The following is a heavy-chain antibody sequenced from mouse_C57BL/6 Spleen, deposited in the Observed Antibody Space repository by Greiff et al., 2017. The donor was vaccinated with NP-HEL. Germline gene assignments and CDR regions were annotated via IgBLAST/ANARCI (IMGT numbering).Heavy chain of an antibody. V-gene: IGHV1-64*01. CDR2: IHPNSGST. CDR1: GYTFTSYW. J-gene: IGHJ3*01. D-gene: IGHD2-2*01. Sequence: VQLQQSGAELVKPGASVKLSCKASGYTFTSYWMHWVKQRPGQGLEWIGMIHPNSGSTNYNEKFKSKATLTVDKSSSTAYMQLSSLTSEDSAVYYCARSPYGYDGAWFAYWGQGTLVTVSA. CDR3: ARSPYGYDGAWFAY.